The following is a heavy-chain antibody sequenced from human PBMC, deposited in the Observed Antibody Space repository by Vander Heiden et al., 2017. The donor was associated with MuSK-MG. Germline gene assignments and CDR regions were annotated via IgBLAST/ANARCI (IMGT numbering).Heavy chain of an antibody. J-gene: IGHJ4*02. CDR1: GFTVSKKY. Sequence: EVQLVESGGGLVQPGGSLRLSCAASGFTVSKKYMSWVRQAPGKGLEWVATVYSADNRYYADSVKGRFTISRDDSKKTIFLQLSSLRAEDTAVYFCVRVGGNGDYFDYWGQGTLVTVSS. V-gene: IGHV3-66*01. D-gene: IGHD3-16*01. CDR2: VYSADNR. CDR3: VRVGGNGDYFDY.